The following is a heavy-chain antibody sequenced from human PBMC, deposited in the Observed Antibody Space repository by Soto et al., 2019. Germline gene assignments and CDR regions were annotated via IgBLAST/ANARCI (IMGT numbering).Heavy chain of an antibody. V-gene: IGHV4-31*03. CDR3: VKQQRYYYGMDV. CDR2: IYYSGST. CDR1: GGSISSGGYY. Sequence: SETLSLTCTVSGGSISSGGYYWRWIRQHPGKGLEWIGYIYYSGSTYYNPSLKSRVTISVDTSKNQFSLKLSSVTAADTAVYYCVKQQRYYYGMDVWGQGTTVTVSS. D-gene: IGHD6-13*01. J-gene: IGHJ6*02.